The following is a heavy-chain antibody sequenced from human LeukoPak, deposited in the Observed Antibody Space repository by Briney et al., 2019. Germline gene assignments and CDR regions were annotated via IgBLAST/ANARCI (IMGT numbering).Heavy chain of an antibody. V-gene: IGHV4-39*01. CDR3: ARQSDSRGYYSFNY. J-gene: IGHJ4*02. D-gene: IGHD3-22*01. CDR1: GGSISSSSHY. Sequence: SETLSLTCTVSGGSISSSSHYWGWIRQPPGKGLEWIGTIYYRGSSSYNPSLKSRVTMSVDTSKNHFSLKLSSVTAADTAVYFCARQSDSRGYYSFNYWGQGTLVTVSS. CDR2: IYYRGSS.